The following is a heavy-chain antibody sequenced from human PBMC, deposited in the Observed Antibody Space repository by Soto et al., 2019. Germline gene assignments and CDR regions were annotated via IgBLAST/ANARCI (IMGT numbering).Heavy chain of an antibody. V-gene: IGHV3-48*03. D-gene: IGHD6-19*01. CDR2: ISSSGSTI. CDR1: GFTFSSYE. J-gene: IGHJ6*02. Sequence: GGSLRLSCAASGFTFSSYEMNWVRQAPGKGLEWVSYISSSGSTIYYADSVKGRFTISRDNAKNSLYLQMNSLRAEDTAVYYCATYSSGWFRGMDVWGQGTTVTVSS. CDR3: ATYSSGWFRGMDV.